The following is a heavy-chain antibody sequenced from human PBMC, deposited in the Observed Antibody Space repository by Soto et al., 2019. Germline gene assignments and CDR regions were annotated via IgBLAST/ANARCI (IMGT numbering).Heavy chain of an antibody. D-gene: IGHD3-10*01. CDR2: ISSSSSTI. CDR3: ERAGYYRSRNLL. V-gene: IGHV3-48*02. CDR1: GFTFNSYS. J-gene: IGHJ4*02. Sequence: EVQLVESGGGLVQPGGSLRLSCAASGFTFNSYSMQWVRQAPGKGLEWVSYISSSSSTIYYADAVKGRFTISRDNAKTSLYLQMNSRRDEDTAVYYCERAGYYRSRNLLWGQGTLVTVSS.